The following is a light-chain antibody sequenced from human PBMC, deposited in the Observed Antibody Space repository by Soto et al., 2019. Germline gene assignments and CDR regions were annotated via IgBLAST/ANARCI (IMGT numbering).Light chain of an antibody. CDR2: KAS. CDR1: QSVSSW. CDR3: QQYKDFWT. Sequence: DIQMTQSPSTLSAFVGDRVTITCRASQSVSSWVAWYHLKPGKAPKLLIYKASTLETGVPSRFSGSGSGTEFTLTISSLQPGDFATYYCQQYKDFWTFGQGTKVDIK. J-gene: IGKJ1*01. V-gene: IGKV1-5*03.